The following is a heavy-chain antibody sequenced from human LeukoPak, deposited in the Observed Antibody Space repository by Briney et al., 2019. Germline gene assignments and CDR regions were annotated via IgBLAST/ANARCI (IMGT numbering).Heavy chain of an antibody. J-gene: IGHJ4*02. CDR1: GGTYSSYA. Sequence: SVTVSCKASGGTYSSYAISWVRQAPGQGLEWMGGIIPIFGTANYAQKFQGRVTITADESTSTAYMELSSLRSEDTAVYYCAVWFGELSPFDYWGQGTLVTVSS. CDR2: IIPIFGTA. CDR3: AVWFGELSPFDY. D-gene: IGHD3-10*01. V-gene: IGHV1-69*13.